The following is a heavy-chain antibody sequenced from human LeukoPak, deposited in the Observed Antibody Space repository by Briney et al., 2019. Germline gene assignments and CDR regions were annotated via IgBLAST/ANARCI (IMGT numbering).Heavy chain of an antibody. CDR3: ARVHFFDY. J-gene: IGHJ4*02. Sequence: SETLSLTCGVYGGSFSDYHWNWIRQSPGKGLEWIGEISHSGSTYYNPSLKSRVTISLHTSKNQFSLKLSSVTAADTAVYYCARVHFFDYWGQGTLVTVSS. D-gene: IGHD2/OR15-2a*01. CDR2: ISHSGST. V-gene: IGHV4-34*01. CDR1: GGSFSDYH.